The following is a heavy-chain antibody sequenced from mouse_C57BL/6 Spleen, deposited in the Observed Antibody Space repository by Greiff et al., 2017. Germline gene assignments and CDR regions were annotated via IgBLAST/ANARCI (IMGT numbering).Heavy chain of an antibody. CDR3: ARDGEGDYDY. V-gene: IGHV5-16*01. J-gene: IGHJ3*01. CDR2: INYDGSST. Sequence: EVKLVESEGGLVQPGSSMKLSCTASGFTFSDYYMAWVRQVPEKGLEWVANINYDGSSTYYLDSLKSRFIISRDNAKNILYLQMSSLKSEDTATYYCARDGEGDYDYWGQGTLVTVSA. D-gene: IGHD2-4*01. CDR1: GFTFSDYY.